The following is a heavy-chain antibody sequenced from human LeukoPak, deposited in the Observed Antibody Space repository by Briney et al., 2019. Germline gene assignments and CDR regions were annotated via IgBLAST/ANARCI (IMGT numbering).Heavy chain of an antibody. Sequence: SETLSLTCAVYVGSCSGYYWSWISQPPGKGLEWIGEINHSGSTNYNPSLKSRVTISVDTSKNQFSLKLSSVTAADTAVYYRARGAVVPAATHNWFDPWGQGTLVTVSS. CDR3: ARGAVVPAATHNWFDP. V-gene: IGHV4-34*01. J-gene: IGHJ5*02. CDR2: INHSGST. CDR1: VGSCSGYY. D-gene: IGHD2-2*01.